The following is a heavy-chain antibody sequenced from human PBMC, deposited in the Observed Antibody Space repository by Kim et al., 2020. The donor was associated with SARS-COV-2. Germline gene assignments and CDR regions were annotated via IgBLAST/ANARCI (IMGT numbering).Heavy chain of an antibody. V-gene: IGHV4-59*08. J-gene: IGHJ6*01. CDR3: ARQLGIAVTGLHYYYYYG. CDR2: IYYTGNT. CDR1: GASISSYY. D-gene: IGHD6-19*01. Sequence: SDTLSLTCTVSGASISSYYWSWIRQPPGKGLEWIGYIYYTGNTNYNPSLKSRVTISVDTSRNQFSLKLSSVTAADTAVYYCARQLGIAVTGLHYYYYYG.